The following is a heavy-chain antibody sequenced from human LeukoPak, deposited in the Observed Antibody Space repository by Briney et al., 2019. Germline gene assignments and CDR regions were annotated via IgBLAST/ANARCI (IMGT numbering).Heavy chain of an antibody. CDR2: IIPIFGTA. CDR1: GGTFSSYA. CDR3: ARDFGDGYNYRHDAFDI. Sequence: SVKVSCNASGGTFSSYAISWVRQAPGQGLEWMGGIIPIFGTANYAQKFQGRVTITADESTSTAYMELSSLRSEDTAVYYCARDFGDGYNYRHDAFDIWGQGTMVTVSS. J-gene: IGHJ3*02. D-gene: IGHD5-24*01. V-gene: IGHV1-69*13.